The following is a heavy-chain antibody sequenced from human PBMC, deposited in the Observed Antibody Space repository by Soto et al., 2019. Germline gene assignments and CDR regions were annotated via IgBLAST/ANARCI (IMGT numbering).Heavy chain of an antibody. Sequence: QVQLQESGPGLVKPSGTLSLTCALSGASIITDNWWRWVRQPPGKEMEWIGEIYHSGNTDFNRSVKSRVTISVYTSKTQCSLTVRSVTAADTAIYYCAIASASSKLRGVVINLGQGTLVTVSS. V-gene: IGHV4-4*02. D-gene: IGHD3-10*01. CDR3: AIASASSKLRGVVIN. CDR2: IYHSGNT. J-gene: IGHJ4*02. CDR1: GASIITDNW.